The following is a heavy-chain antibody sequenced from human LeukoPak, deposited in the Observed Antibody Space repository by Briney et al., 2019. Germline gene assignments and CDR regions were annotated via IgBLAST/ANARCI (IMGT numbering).Heavy chain of an antibody. CDR2: ISSSSSYI. Sequence: PGGSLRLSCAASGFTFSSYSMNWVRQAPGKGLEWVSSISSSSSYIYYADSVKGRFNISRDNAKNSLYLQMNSLRAEDTAVYYCARVDTAMDFDYWGQGTLVTVSS. CDR1: GFTFSSYS. CDR3: ARVDTAMDFDY. V-gene: IGHV3-21*01. D-gene: IGHD5-18*01. J-gene: IGHJ4*02.